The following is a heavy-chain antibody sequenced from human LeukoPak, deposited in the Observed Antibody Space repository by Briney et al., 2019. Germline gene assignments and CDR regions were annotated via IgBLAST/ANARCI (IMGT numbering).Heavy chain of an antibody. Sequence: AASVKVSCKVSGYTLTELSMHWVRQAPGKGLEWMGGFDPEDGETIYAQKFQGRVTMTEDTPTDTAYMELSSLRSEDTAVYYCATAHLDYYDSSGYNQYFQRWGQGTLVTVSS. J-gene: IGHJ1*01. CDR2: FDPEDGET. CDR1: GYTLTELS. V-gene: IGHV1-24*01. D-gene: IGHD3-22*01. CDR3: ATAHLDYYDSSGYNQYFQR.